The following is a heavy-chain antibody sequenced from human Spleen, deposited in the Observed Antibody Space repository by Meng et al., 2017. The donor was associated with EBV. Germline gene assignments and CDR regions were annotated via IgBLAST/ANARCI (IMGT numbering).Heavy chain of an antibody. CDR2: INTNTGNP. Sequence: QVQLVQSGSELKKPGASGKVSCKTSGYTFTNYAMNWVRQAPGQRLEWMGWINTNTGNPTYAPAFSGRFVFSLDTSVSTAYLQISSLRAEDTAVYYCARVRISRYFDLGYWGQGTLVTVSS. J-gene: IGHJ4*02. V-gene: IGHV7-4-1*02. D-gene: IGHD3-9*01. CDR3: ARVRISRYFDLGY. CDR1: GYTFTNYA.